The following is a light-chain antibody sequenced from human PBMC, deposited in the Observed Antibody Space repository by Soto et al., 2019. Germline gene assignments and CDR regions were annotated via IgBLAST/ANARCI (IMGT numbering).Light chain of an antibody. CDR1: QNISRW. V-gene: IGKV1-5*01. Sequence: DTQMTQSPSTVSASVGDRITITCRASQNISRWLAWYQQKPGKAPKLLIYDASNLQRGVPSRFSVSGSVTEFTLTISSLQPDDFATYYCQQYASYRTFGQGTKVDIK. CDR3: QQYASYRT. J-gene: IGKJ1*01. CDR2: DAS.